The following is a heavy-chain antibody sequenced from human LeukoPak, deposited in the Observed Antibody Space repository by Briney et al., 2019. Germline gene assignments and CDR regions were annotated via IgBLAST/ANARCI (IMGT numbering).Heavy chain of an antibody. J-gene: IGHJ4*02. CDR2: INWNGGST. V-gene: IGHV3-20*04. D-gene: IGHD6-19*01. Sequence: RAGGSLRLSCAASGFTFDDYGMSWVRQAPGKGLEWVSGINWNGGSTGYADSVKGRFTISRDNAKNSLYLQMNSLRAEDTALYYCASLAVAGTMRTGVDYWGQGTLVTVSS. CDR3: ASLAVAGTMRTGVDY. CDR1: GFTFDDYG.